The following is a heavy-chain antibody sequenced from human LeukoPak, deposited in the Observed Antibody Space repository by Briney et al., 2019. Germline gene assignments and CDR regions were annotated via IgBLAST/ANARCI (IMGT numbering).Heavy chain of an antibody. CDR1: GYTFTSYG. Sequence: GASVKVSCKASGYTFTSYGISWVRQAPGQGLEWMGWISAYNGNTNYAQKLQGRVTMTTDTSTSTAYMELRSLRSDDTAVYYCARLLDVDTAMALRLVFMGSDYYYGMDVGGQGTTVTVSS. CDR2: ISAYNGNT. J-gene: IGHJ6*02. CDR3: ARLLDVDTAMALRLVFMGSDYYYGMDV. D-gene: IGHD5-18*01. V-gene: IGHV1-18*01.